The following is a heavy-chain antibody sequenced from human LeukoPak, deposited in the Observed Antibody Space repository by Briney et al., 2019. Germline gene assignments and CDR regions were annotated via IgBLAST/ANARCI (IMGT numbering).Heavy chain of an antibody. J-gene: IGHJ3*02. CDR3: ARDPKGGFSYGWGAFDI. CDR1: GFTFSSYW. CDR2: IKQDGSEK. V-gene: IGHV3-7*01. Sequence: PGGSLRLSCAASGFTFSSYWMSWVRQGPGKGLEWVATIKQDGSEKHYADSVKGRFIISRDNSKNTLYLQMNSLRPEDTTVYYCARDPKGGFSYGWGAFDIWGQGTMVTVSS. D-gene: IGHD5-18*01.